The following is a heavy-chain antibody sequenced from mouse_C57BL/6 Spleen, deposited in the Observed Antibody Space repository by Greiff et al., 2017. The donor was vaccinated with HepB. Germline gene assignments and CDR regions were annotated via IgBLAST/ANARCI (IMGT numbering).Heavy chain of an antibody. D-gene: IGHD1-1*01. J-gene: IGHJ2*01. CDR3: TRGGYGSSYDFDY. CDR1: GYTFTDYE. Sequence: QVQLQQSGAELVRPGASVTLSCKASGYTFTDYEMHWVKQTPVHGLEWIGAIDPETGGTAYNQKFKGKAILTADKSSSTAYMELRSLTSEDSAVYYCTRGGYGSSYDFDYWGQGTTLTVSS. CDR2: IDPETGGT. V-gene: IGHV1-15*01.